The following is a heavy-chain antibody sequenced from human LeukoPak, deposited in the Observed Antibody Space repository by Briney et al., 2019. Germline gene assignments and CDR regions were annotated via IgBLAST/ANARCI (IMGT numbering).Heavy chain of an antibody. CDR3: ARVGYFDQSFDY. Sequence: GGSLRLSCAASGFTFSNYEMNWVRQAPGKGLEWVSYISSGGSTIYYADSVKGRFTISRDNAKKSLYLQMNSLRAEDTAVYSCARVGYFDQSFDYWGQGTLVTVSS. V-gene: IGHV3-48*03. CDR1: GFTFSNYE. CDR2: ISSGGSTI. J-gene: IGHJ4*02. D-gene: IGHD3-9*01.